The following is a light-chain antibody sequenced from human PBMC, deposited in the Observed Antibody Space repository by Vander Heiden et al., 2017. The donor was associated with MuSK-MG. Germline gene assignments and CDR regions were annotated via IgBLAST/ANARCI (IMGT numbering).Light chain of an antibody. J-gene: IGLJ3*02. CDR1: SSDVGSYNL. CDR3: WSYAGSNTQV. Sequence: QSALTQPASVSGSPGQLITISCTGTSSDVGSYNLVSWYQQHPGKAPKLMIFEVTKRPSGVSNRFSGSKSGNTASLTISGLQAEDEADYFCWSYAGSNTQVFGGGTKLTVL. V-gene: IGLV2-23*02. CDR2: EVT.